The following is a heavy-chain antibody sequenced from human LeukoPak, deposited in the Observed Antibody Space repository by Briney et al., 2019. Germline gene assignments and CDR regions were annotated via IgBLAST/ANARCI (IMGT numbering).Heavy chain of an antibody. D-gene: IGHD5-12*01. V-gene: IGHV3-23*01. CDR1: GFSFSSYA. CDR3: AKARIAATIYPKEVNFDY. CDR2: ITGGGGST. J-gene: IGHJ4*02. Sequence: GGSLRLSCAASGFSFSSYAMSWVRQTPGKGLEWVSTITGGGGSTYYADSVKGRFTISRDNSKDTFYLQMNSMRVEDTAVYYCAKARIAATIYPKEVNFDYWGQGTLVTVSS.